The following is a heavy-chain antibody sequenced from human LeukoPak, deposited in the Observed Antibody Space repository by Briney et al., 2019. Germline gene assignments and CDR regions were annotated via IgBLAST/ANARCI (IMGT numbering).Heavy chain of an antibody. J-gene: IGHJ4*02. CDR1: GFTFSSCA. V-gene: IGHV3-30*02. CDR2: IRYDGSFK. Sequence: GGSLRLSCAASGFTFSSCAMHWVRQAPGKGLEWVAFIRYDGSFKYYADSVKGRFTISRDNSKNTLFLQMNSLRPEDTAVYYCAKGGTTGAYYFDYWGQGTLVTVSS. CDR3: AKGGTTGAYYFDY. D-gene: IGHD3-16*01.